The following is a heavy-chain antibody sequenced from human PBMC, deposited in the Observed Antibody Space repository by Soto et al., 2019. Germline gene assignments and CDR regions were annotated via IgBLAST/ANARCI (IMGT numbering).Heavy chain of an antibody. J-gene: IGHJ5*02. V-gene: IGHV4-30-4*01. CDR1: GGSISSGDYY. D-gene: IGHD3-22*01. CDR2: IYYSGST. CDR3: ARDSRVDSSGYTQPNWFDP. Sequence: PSETLSLTCTVSGGSISSGDYYWSWIRQPPGKGLEWIGYIYYSGSTYYNPSLKSRVTISVDTSKNQFSLKLSSVTAADTAVYYCARDSRVDSSGYTQPNWFDPWGQGTLLTVSS.